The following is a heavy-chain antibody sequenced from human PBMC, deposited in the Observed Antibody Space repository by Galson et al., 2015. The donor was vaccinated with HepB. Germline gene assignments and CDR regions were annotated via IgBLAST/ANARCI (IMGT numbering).Heavy chain of an antibody. CDR2: IIPIFGTA. CDR3: ARVGGGYCSGGSCYSGLYNPLGYYGMDV. V-gene: IGHV1-69*13. CDR1: GGTFSSYA. D-gene: IGHD2-15*01. Sequence: SVKVSCKASGGTFSSYAISWVRQAPGQGLEWMGGIIPIFGTANYAQKFQGRVTITADESTSTAYMELSSLRSEDTAVYYCARVGGGYCSGGSCYSGLYNPLGYYGMDVWGQGTTVTVSS. J-gene: IGHJ6*02.